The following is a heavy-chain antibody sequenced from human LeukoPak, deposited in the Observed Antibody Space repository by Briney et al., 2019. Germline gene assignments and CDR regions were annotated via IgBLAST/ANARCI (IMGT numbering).Heavy chain of an antibody. CDR3: ARGEPRIARPGAPPFDL. CDR2: VYYSGST. D-gene: IGHD6-13*01. J-gene: IGHJ2*01. Sequence: KSSETLSLTCTVSGGSISSYYWQWIRQPPGNRLEWIGYVYYSGSTDYNPSLKSRVTISVDTSRNQFSLRLTSVTAADTAVYYCARGEPRIARPGAPPFDLWGRGTLVTVSS. CDR1: GGSISSYY. V-gene: IGHV4-59*01.